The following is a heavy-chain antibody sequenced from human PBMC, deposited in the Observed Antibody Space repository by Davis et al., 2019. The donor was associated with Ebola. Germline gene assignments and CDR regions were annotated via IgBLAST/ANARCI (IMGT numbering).Heavy chain of an antibody. Sequence: AASVKVSCKASGFTLSRYALHWVRQAPGQRLEWMGWINAGNGYTKYSQKFQGRVSIAVDTSASTLYLELSSLRFEDTAVYFCARDIAAAGTTDYWGQGTLVTVSS. J-gene: IGHJ4*02. CDR3: ARDIAAAGTTDY. V-gene: IGHV1-3*01. CDR2: INAGNGYT. CDR1: GFTLSRYA. D-gene: IGHD6-25*01.